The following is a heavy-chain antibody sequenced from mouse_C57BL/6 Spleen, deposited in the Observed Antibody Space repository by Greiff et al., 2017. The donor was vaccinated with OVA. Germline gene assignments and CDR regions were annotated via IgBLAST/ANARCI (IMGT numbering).Heavy chain of an antibody. J-gene: IGHJ2*01. CDR1: GYTFTSYG. CDR2: IYPRSGNT. D-gene: IGHD1-1*01. Sequence: VQLVESGAELARPGASVKLSCKASGYTFTSYGISWVKQRTGQGLEWIGEIYPRSGNTYYNEKFKGKATLTADKSSSTAYMELRSLTSEDSAVYFCAIITTVVDYFDYWGQGTTLTVSS. V-gene: IGHV1-81*01. CDR3: AIITTVVDYFDY.